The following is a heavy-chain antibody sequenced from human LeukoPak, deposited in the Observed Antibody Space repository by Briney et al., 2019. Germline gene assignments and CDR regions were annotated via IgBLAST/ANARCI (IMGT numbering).Heavy chain of an antibody. V-gene: IGHV4-59*01. D-gene: IGHD5-12*01. Sequence: SETLSLTCTVSGGTISSYYWSWIRQPPGKGLEWIGYIYNSVRTNYNPSLKSRVTISVDTSKNQLSLKLSSVTAADTAVYFCVRDLVATIDHYYYGMDVWGQGTTVTVSS. CDR1: GGTISSYY. CDR3: VRDLVATIDHYYYGMDV. CDR2: IYNSVRT. J-gene: IGHJ6*02.